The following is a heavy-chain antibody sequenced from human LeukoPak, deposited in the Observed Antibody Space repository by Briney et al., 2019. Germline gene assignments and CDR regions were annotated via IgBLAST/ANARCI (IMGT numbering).Heavy chain of an antibody. CDR3: VRDPGGSGAFDI. J-gene: IGHJ3*02. V-gene: IGHV1-18*01. CDR2: ISAYNGNT. CDR1: VYTLTSYG. Sequence: PSEKLSCKASVYTLTSYGISWVRHAPGQGLEWMGCISAYNGNTNYAQKLHRRVAMTTGTSTSTAYMAMRSLRSDDTPVYYCVRDPGGSGAFDIWGQGTIVTVSS. D-gene: IGHD3-10*01.